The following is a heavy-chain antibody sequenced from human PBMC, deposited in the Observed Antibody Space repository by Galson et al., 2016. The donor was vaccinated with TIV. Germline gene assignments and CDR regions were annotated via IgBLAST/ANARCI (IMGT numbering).Heavy chain of an antibody. CDR2: LDPSVGST. CDR1: GYTLSTYY. CDR3: ARRFYFDY. J-gene: IGHJ4*02. V-gene: IGHV1-46*01. Sequence: SVKVSCKASGYTLSTYYMHWLRQAPGQGLEWMGILDPSVGSTTYSQKFQGRVTMTSDTSTSTVYMELTSLKSEDTAVYYCARRFYFDYWGQGTLVTVSS.